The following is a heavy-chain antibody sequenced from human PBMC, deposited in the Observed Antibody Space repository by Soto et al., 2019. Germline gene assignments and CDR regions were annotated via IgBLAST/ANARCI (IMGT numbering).Heavy chain of an antibody. Sequence: QVQLQESGPGLVKPSGTLSLTCAVSGGSISSSNWWSWVRQPPGKGLEWIGEIYHSGSTNYNPSLKSRVTISVDKSKNQFSLKLSSVTAADTAVYYCARALVLYDSSGYLVSGTYYFDYWGQGTLVTVSS. CDR3: ARALVLYDSSGYLVSGTYYFDY. D-gene: IGHD3-22*01. CDR2: IYHSGST. J-gene: IGHJ4*02. V-gene: IGHV4-4*02. CDR1: GGSISSSNW.